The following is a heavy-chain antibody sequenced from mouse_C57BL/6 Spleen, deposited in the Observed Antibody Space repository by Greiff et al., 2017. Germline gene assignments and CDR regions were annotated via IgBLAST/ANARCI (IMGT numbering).Heavy chain of an antibody. CDR3: ARETTVAYFDY. CDR1: GYTFTSYD. D-gene: IGHD1-1*01. V-gene: IGHV1-85*01. Sequence: QVQLQQSGPELVKPGASVKLSCKASGYTFTSYDINWVKQRPGQGLEWIGWIYPRAGRTTFNAKFKGQATLTVYTSSSTASMELHSLTSEDSAVYFCARETTVAYFDYWGQGTTLTVSS. CDR2: IYPRAGRT. J-gene: IGHJ2*01.